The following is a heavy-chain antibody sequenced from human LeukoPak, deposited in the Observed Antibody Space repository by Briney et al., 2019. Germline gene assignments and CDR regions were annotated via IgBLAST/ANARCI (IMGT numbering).Heavy chain of an antibody. D-gene: IGHD3/OR15-3a*01. CDR2: ISYDGSDK. CDR3: AKSRSPGLYYYALDV. V-gene: IGHV3-30*18. Sequence: GGSLRLSCAASGFTFSSYGMHWVRQAPGKGLEWVAVISYDGSDKYYADSVKGRFTISRDNSKITLYLQMNSLRGDDTAVYYCAKSRSPGLYYYALDVWGQGTTVTASS. J-gene: IGHJ6*02. CDR1: GFTFSSYG.